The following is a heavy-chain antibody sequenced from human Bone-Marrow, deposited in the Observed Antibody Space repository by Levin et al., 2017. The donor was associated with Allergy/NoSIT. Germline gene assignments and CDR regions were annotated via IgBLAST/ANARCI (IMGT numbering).Heavy chain of an antibody. CDR3: TREVRFAVLFHYYGMDV. D-gene: IGHD4/OR15-4a*01. CDR2: TYYRSKWYN. J-gene: IGHJ6*02. CDR1: GVSVSSDSAA. Sequence: SQTLSLTCAISGVSVSSDSAAWDWIRQSPSRGLEWLGRTYYRSKWYNDYAESVKSRITINSDTSKNQFSLHLNSVTPEDTAVYYCTREVRFAVLFHYYGMDVWGQGTTVTVSS. V-gene: IGHV6-1*01.